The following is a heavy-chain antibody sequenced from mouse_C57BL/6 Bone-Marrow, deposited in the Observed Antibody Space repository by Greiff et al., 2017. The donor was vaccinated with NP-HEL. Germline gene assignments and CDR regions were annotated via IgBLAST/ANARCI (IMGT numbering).Heavy chain of an antibody. CDR2: IHPNSGST. Sequence: QVQLQQPGAELVKPGASVKLSCKASGYTFTSYWMHWVKQRPGQGLEWIGMIHPNSGSTNYNEKFKSKATLTVYKSSSTAYMQLSSLTSEDSAVYYCARPPIYYDFDYWGQGTTLTVSS. D-gene: IGHD2-4*01. V-gene: IGHV1-64*01. J-gene: IGHJ2*01. CDR3: ARPPIYYDFDY. CDR1: GYTFTSYW.